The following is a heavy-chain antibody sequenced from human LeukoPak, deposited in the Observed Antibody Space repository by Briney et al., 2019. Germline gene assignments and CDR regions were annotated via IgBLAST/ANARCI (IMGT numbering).Heavy chain of an antibody. Sequence: GGTLRLSCAASGFTFSSYGMSWVRQAPGKGLEWVSAISGSGGSTYYADSVKGRFTISRDNAKNTLYLQMSSLRAEDTAVYYCARVSGYRTLSFDYWGQGTLVTVSS. CDR2: ISGSGGST. D-gene: IGHD6-25*01. V-gene: IGHV3-23*01. J-gene: IGHJ4*02. CDR3: ARVSGYRTLSFDY. CDR1: GFTFSSYG.